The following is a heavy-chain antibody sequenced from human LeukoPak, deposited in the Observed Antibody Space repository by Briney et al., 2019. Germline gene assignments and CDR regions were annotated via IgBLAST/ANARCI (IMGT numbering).Heavy chain of an antibody. J-gene: IGHJ4*02. V-gene: IGHV4-59*08. CDR2: FYYSGST. CDR3: ARVSRGSIVVVIKTPDY. D-gene: IGHD3-22*01. Sequence: PSETLSLTCTVSGGSISGYYWSWIRQPPGKRLEWIAYFYYSGSTNYNPSLKSRVTISVDMPKNQFSLKLSSVTAADTAVYYCARVSRGSIVVVIKTPDYWGQGTLVTVSS. CDR1: GGSISGYY.